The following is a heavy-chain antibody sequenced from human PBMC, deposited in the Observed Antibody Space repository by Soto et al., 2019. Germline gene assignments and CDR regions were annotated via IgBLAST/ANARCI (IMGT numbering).Heavy chain of an antibody. CDR2: INIFNGNT. CDR3: ARTGRGYSGGYRALRYGLDV. V-gene: IGHV1-18*01. CDR1: GYTFSSYS. D-gene: IGHD3-22*01. Sequence: QVQLVQSGAEVKKPGASVKVSCKASGYTFSSYSITWVRQAPGQGLEWMGWINIFNGNTNYAQKIQCRGTMTTVSSTSTVCMDLWSLISDDTAVYYCARTGRGYSGGYRALRYGLDVWGQGTSVTVSS. J-gene: IGHJ6*02.